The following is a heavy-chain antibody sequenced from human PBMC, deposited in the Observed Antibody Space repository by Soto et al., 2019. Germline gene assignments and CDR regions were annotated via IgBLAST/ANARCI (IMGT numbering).Heavy chain of an antibody. CDR2: INSDGSST. J-gene: IGHJ6*02. CDR3: ARFYYSSSWDPGYYGMDV. V-gene: IGHV3-74*01. CDR1: GFTFSSYW. D-gene: IGHD6-13*01. Sequence: GGSLRLSXAASGFTFSSYWMHWVRQAPGKGLVWVSRINSDGSSTSYADSVKGRFTISRDNAKNTLYLQMNSLRAEDTAVYYCARFYYSSSWDPGYYGMDVWGQGTTVTVSS.